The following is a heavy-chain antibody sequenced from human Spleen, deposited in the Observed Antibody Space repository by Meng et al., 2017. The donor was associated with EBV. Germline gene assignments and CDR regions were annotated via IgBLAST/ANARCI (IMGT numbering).Heavy chain of an antibody. CDR3: ARGYCSGGSCYSDY. CDR2: INHSGST. CDR1: GESFCDYY. V-gene: IGHV4-34*01. D-gene: IGHD2-15*01. J-gene: IGHJ4*02. Sequence: VQLRRCGAELLKPSETLCLTCGCYGESFCDYYWTWIRQPPGKGLEWIGEINHSGSTNYNPSLKSRVTISVETSKNQFSLKLSSVTAADTAVYYCARGYCSGGSCYSDYWGQGTLVTVSS.